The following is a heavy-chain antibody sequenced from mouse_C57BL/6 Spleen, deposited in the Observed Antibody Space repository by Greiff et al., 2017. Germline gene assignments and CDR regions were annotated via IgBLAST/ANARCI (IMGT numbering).Heavy chain of an antibody. D-gene: IGHD2-3*01. Sequence: EVQLQQSGAELVKPGASVKLSCTASGFNIKDYYMHWVKQRTEQGLEWIGRIDPEDGETKYAPKFQGKATITADTSSTAAYLQLSRLTSEDTAVYYGAGFLSIYDGYRPSYWYFDVWGTGTTVTVSS. J-gene: IGHJ1*03. CDR1: GFNIKDYY. CDR2: IDPEDGET. V-gene: IGHV14-2*01. CDR3: AGFLSIYDGYRPSYWYFDV.